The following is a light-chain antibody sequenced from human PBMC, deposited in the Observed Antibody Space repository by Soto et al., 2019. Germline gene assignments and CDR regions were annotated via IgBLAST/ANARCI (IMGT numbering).Light chain of an antibody. Sequence: DIQLTQSPSFLASSLGDRVTITCPASQGISRYLAWYQQKPGKAPKLLIYAASTLQSGVPSRFSGSGSGTEFTLTISSLQPEDFATYSCQQSYSTTWTFGQGTKVDI. J-gene: IGKJ1*01. V-gene: IGKV1-9*01. CDR2: AAS. CDR1: QGISRY. CDR3: QQSYSTTWT.